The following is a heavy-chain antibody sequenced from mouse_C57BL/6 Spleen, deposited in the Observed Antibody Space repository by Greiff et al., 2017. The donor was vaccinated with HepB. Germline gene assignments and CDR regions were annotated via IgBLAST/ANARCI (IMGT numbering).Heavy chain of an antibody. CDR1: GYAFSSYW. D-gene: IGHD4-1*01. J-gene: IGHJ2*01. V-gene: IGHV1-80*01. CDR2: IYPGDGDT. CDR3: ARLGRPYFDY. Sequence: VQLVESGAELVKPGASVKISCKASGYAFSSYWMNWVKQRPGKGLEWIGQIYPGDGDTNYNGKFKGKATLTADKSSSTAYMQLSSLTSEDSAVYFCARLGRPYFDYWGQGTTLTVSS.